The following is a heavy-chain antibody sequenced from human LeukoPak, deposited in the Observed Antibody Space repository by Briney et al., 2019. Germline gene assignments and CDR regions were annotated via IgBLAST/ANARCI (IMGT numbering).Heavy chain of an antibody. J-gene: IGHJ6*02. Sequence: SETLSLTCAVYGGSFSGYYWSWIRQPPGKGLEWIGEINHSGSTYYNPSLKSRVTISVDTSKNQFSLKLSSVTAADTAVYYCARDGYCSSTSCYEYGMDVWGQGTTVTVSS. CDR3: ARDGYCSSTSCYEYGMDV. CDR2: INHSGST. CDR1: GGSFSGYY. D-gene: IGHD2-2*03. V-gene: IGHV4-34*01.